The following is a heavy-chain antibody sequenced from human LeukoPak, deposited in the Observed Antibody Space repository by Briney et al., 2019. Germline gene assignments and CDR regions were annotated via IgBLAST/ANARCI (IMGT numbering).Heavy chain of an antibody. Sequence: PSETLSLTCTVSGGSISNYYWSWIRQPPGKGLEWIGSIYYSGSTYYNPSLKSRVTISVDTSKNQFSLKLSSVTAADTAVYYCARAIVPDAFDIWGQGTMVTVSS. J-gene: IGHJ3*02. CDR3: ARAIVPDAFDI. D-gene: IGHD2-21*01. CDR2: IYYSGST. V-gene: IGHV4-39*07. CDR1: GGSISNYY.